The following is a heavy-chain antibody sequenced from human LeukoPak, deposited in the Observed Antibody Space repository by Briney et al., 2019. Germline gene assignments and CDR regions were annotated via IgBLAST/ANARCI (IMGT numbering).Heavy chain of an antibody. J-gene: IGHJ6*03. Sequence: PGGSLRLSCAAFGFTFDDYAMHWVRQAPGKGLEWVSLISGDGGSTYYADSVKGRFTISRDNSKNSLYLQMNSLRTEDTALYYCAKDTHKYYYYYYMDVWGKGTTVTVSS. CDR3: AKDTHKYYYYYYMDV. CDR1: GFTFDDYA. V-gene: IGHV3-43*02. CDR2: ISGDGGST.